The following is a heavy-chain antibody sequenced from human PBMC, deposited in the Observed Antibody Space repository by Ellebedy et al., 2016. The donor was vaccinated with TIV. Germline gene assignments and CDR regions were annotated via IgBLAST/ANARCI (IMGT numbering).Heavy chain of an antibody. CDR1: GYTFTSYG. Sequence: AASVKVSCKASGYTFTSYGISWVRQAPGQGLEWMGWISAYNGNTNYAQKLQGRVTMTTDTSTSTADMELRSLRSADTAVYYCARVGEEDYGDYQPDVYYFDYWGQGTLVTVSS. D-gene: IGHD4-17*01. CDR3: ARVGEEDYGDYQPDVYYFDY. V-gene: IGHV1-18*01. J-gene: IGHJ4*02. CDR2: ISAYNGNT.